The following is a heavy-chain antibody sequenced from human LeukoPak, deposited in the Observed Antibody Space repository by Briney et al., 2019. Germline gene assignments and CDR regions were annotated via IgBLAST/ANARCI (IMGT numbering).Heavy chain of an antibody. V-gene: IGHV3-30*04. CDR2: ISYDGSNK. Sequence: GGSLRLSCAASGFTFSSYAMHWVRQAPGKGLEWVAVISYDGSNKYYADSVKGRFTISRDNSKNTLYLQMNSLRAEDTAVYYCARGYCSSTSCYGGGFDYWGQGILVTVSS. J-gene: IGHJ4*02. D-gene: IGHD2-2*01. CDR3: ARGYCSSTSCYGGGFDY. CDR1: GFTFSSYA.